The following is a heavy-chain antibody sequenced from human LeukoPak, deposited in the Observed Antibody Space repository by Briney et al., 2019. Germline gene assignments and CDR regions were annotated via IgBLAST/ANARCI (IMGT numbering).Heavy chain of an antibody. D-gene: IGHD3-22*01. CDR1: GGSISSGSYS. CDR2: IYTSGST. Sequence: NPSETLSLTCTVSGGSISSGSYSWGWIRQPAGKGLEWIGRIYTSGSTNYNPSLKSRVTISVDTSKNQFSLKLKSVTAADTAVYYCARGDYYESSGYYYFDYWGQGTLVTVSS. CDR3: ARGDYYESSGYYYFDY. V-gene: IGHV4-61*02. J-gene: IGHJ4*02.